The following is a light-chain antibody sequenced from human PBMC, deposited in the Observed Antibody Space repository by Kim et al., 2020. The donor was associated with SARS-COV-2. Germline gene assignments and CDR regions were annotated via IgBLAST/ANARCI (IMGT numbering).Light chain of an antibody. CDR1: QSISSH. J-gene: IGKJ3*01. CDR2: AAS. CDR3: QQGYITPFT. Sequence: DIQMTQSPSTLSASVGDRVTITCRTTQSISSHLNCYQQKRGSPPKLLISAASTLQGGVPSRFSGSGSETDFTLTISSLQPEDFATYSCQQGYITPFTFGPGTKVDIK. V-gene: IGKV1-39*01.